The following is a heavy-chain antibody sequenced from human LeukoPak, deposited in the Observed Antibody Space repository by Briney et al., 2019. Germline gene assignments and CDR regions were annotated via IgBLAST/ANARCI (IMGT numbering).Heavy chain of an antibody. Sequence: GGSLRLSCAASGFTFSSYGMHWVRQAPGKGLEWVAVISYDGSNKYYADSVKGRFTISRDNSKNTLYLQMNSLRAEDTAVYYCAKAHYGGNCQTTPWGQGTLVTVSS. J-gene: IGHJ5*02. CDR3: AKAHYGGNCQTTP. CDR1: GFTFSSYG. V-gene: IGHV3-30*18. D-gene: IGHD4-23*01. CDR2: ISYDGSNK.